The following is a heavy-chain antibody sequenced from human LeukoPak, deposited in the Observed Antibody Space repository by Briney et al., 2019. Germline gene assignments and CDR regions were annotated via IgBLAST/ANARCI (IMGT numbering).Heavy chain of an antibody. D-gene: IGHD3-10*01. J-gene: IGHJ4*02. Sequence: GGSLRLSCGAPGFTFSSYEMNWVRQAPGKGLEWVSYISSSGSTIYYADSVKGRFTISRDNAKKSLYLQMSSLRAEDTAVYYCGSGRIDYWGQGILVTVSS. V-gene: IGHV3-48*03. CDR1: GFTFSSYE. CDR3: GSGRIDY. CDR2: ISSSGSTI.